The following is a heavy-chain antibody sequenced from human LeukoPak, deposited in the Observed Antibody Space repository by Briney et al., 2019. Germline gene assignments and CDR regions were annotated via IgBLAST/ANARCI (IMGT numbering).Heavy chain of an antibody. Sequence: PSETLSLTCTVSGGSISSSSYYWGWIRQPPGKGLEWIGSIYYSGSTYYNPSLKSRVTISVDTSKNQFSLKLSSVTAADTAVYYCARDYYGSGSYYMKLNWFDPWGQGTLVTVSS. V-gene: IGHV4-39*07. CDR3: ARDYYGSGSYYMKLNWFDP. J-gene: IGHJ5*02. D-gene: IGHD3-10*01. CDR1: GGSISSSSYY. CDR2: IYYSGST.